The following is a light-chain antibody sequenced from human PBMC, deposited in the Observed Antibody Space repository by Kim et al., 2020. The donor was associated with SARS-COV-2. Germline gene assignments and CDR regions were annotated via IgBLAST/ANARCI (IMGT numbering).Light chain of an antibody. CDR1: ESGSSN. V-gene: IGKV3-15*01. CDR3: QQYNDWPYT. CDR2: GAS. J-gene: IGKJ2*01. Sequence: SVTTGDRVALSSGASESGSSNLAWFQQKPGQVPRRLIYGASTRFPGTPARFTASGSGTEFTLTISSLQSEDFAIYYCQQYNDWPYTFGQGTKLEI.